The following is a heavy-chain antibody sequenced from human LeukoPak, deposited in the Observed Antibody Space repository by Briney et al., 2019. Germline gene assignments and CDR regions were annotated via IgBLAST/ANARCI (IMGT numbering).Heavy chain of an antibody. V-gene: IGHV3-9*01. D-gene: IGHD4/OR15-4a*01. Sequence: PGRSLRLSCAASGFAFHDYAMHWVRQAPGKGLEWVSGISWNSGSIAYADSVKGRFTTSRDISKNTLYLQMNSLSTEDTATYYCARGGDYGLLWGQGTLVTVSS. CDR2: ISWNSGSI. J-gene: IGHJ4*02. CDR3: ARGGDYGLL. CDR1: GFAFHDYA.